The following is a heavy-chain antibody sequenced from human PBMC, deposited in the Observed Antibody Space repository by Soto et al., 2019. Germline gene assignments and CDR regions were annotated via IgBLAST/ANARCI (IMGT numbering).Heavy chain of an antibody. CDR3: ASGYSDHFFDF. CDR1: GYNLSTYP. J-gene: IGHJ4*02. CDR2: ISAKNGNT. Sequence: QVHLVQSGGEVKKPGASVIVSCKTSGYNLSTYPINWVRQAPGRGLEWIGWISAKNGNTNYPRKFQGRVTVTMDTSTTAAYMEVRNLRSADPAVYYCASGYSDHFFDFWGQGPLVPVSS. D-gene: IGHD3-22*01. V-gene: IGHV1-18*04.